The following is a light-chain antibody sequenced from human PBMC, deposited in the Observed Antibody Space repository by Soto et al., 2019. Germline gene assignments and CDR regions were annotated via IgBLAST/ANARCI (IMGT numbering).Light chain of an antibody. CDR3: QQYNNWPRT. V-gene: IGKV3-15*01. CDR1: QSVSSN. CDR2: GAS. Sequence: EIVMTQSPATLSVSPGERATLSCRASQSVSSNLAWYQQKPGQAPRLLIYGASTRATGIPARFSGSGSGTEFTLTVSSLQSEDVEVYYCQQYNNWPRTFGQGTKVEI. J-gene: IGKJ1*01.